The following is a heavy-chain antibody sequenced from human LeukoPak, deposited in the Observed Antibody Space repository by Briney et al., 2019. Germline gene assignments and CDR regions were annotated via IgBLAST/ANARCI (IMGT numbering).Heavy chain of an antibody. Sequence: PGGSLRLSCAASGFTFSSYGMHWVRQAPGKGLEWVAVISYDGSNKYYADSVKGRFTISRDNSKNTLYLQMNSLRAEDTAVYYCARGEEMATIGAYWGQGTLVTVSS. D-gene: IGHD5-24*01. CDR1: GFTFSSYG. CDR2: ISYDGSNK. V-gene: IGHV3-30*03. CDR3: ARGEEMATIGAY. J-gene: IGHJ4*02.